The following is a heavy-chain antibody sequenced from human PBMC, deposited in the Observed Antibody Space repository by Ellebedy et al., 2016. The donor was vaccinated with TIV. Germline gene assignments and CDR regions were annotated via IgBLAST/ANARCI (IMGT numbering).Heavy chain of an antibody. J-gene: IGHJ6*03. Sequence: ASVKVSCXASGYTFTSYDINWVRQATGQGLEWMGWMNPNSGNTGYAQKFQGRVTMTRNTSISTAYMELSSLRSEDTAVYYCAREFGRCSSTSCSTDSYYYYYMDVWGKGTTVTVSS. D-gene: IGHD2-2*02. CDR2: MNPNSGNT. CDR3: AREFGRCSSTSCSTDSYYYYYMDV. CDR1: GYTFTSYD. V-gene: IGHV1-8*01.